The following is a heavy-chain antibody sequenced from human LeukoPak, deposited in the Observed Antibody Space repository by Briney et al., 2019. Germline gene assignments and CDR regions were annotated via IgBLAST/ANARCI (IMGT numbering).Heavy chain of an antibody. V-gene: IGHV4-34*01. J-gene: IGHJ4*02. D-gene: IGHD6-6*01. Sequence: SETLSLTCAVYGGSFSGYYWSWIRQPPGKGLEWIGEINHSVSTNYNPSLKSRVTISVDTSKNQLSLKLSSVTAADTAVYYCARAEVQLVRYAYWGQGTLVTVSS. CDR2: INHSVST. CDR3: ARAEVQLVRYAY. CDR1: GGSFSGYY.